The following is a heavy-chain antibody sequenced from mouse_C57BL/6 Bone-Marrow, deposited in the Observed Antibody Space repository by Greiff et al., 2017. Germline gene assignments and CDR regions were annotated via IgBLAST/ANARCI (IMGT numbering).Heavy chain of an antibody. D-gene: IGHD1-1*01. CDR2: ISSGGSCT. V-gene: IGHV5-6*02. J-gene: IGHJ4*01. CDR3: ARQGGLLCYAMDY. CDR1: GFTFSSYG. Sequence: DVKLVEPGGDLVKPGGSLKLSCAASGFTFSSYGMSWVRQTPDKRLEWVATISSGGSCTYYPDSVKGRFTISRDNAKNTLYLQMDSLKSKDTAMXDCARQGGLLCYAMDYWGQGTSVTVSS.